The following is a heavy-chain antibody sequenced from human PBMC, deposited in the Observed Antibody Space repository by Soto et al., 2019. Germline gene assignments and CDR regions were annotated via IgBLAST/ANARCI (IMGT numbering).Heavy chain of an antibody. Sequence: GGSLRLSCAASGFTFSSYAMSWVRQAPGKGLEWVSAISGSGGSTYYADSVKGRFTISRDNSKNTLYLQMNSLRAEDTAVYYCAKFGYYYDSSGYSTILAHIDYWGQGTLVTVSS. D-gene: IGHD3-22*01. CDR3: AKFGYYYDSSGYSTILAHIDY. CDR2: ISGSGGST. V-gene: IGHV3-23*01. CDR1: GFTFSSYA. J-gene: IGHJ4*02.